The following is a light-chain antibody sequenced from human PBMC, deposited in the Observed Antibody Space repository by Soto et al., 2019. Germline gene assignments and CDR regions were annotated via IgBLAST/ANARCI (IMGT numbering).Light chain of an antibody. CDR2: GTS. J-gene: IGKJ5*01. CDR1: QSVSKK. Sequence: EIVMTQSPATLSVSPGERATLSCRASQSVSKKLGWYQQKPGQAPRLLIYGTSTRAPGIPVRFSGSGSGTDFTLTISILRSEDFAIYYCQQYNDWSSITFGQGTRLEIK. CDR3: QQYNDWSSIT. V-gene: IGKV3-15*01.